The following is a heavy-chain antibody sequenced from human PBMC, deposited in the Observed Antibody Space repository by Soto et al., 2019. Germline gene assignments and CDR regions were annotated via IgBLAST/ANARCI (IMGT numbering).Heavy chain of an antibody. V-gene: IGHV3-15*07. CDR3: TTGSVEGV. J-gene: IGHJ6*02. D-gene: IGHD2-15*01. CDR2: IKTNTEGGTT. CDR1: GLTISNAW. Sequence: VQLVESGGGFIYPGGSLRLSCAASGLTISNAWMNWVRQAPGKGLEWVGRIKTNTEGGTTDYAAAVTGRFTVSRDDSTNTLYLQMNSLKTEDTAVYYCTTGSVEGVWGQGTTVTVSS.